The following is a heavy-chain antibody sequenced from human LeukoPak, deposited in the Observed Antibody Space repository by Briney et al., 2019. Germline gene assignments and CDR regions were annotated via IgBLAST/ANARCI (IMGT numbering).Heavy chain of an antibody. CDR2: ISAYNGNT. CDR3: ARGLGVGATSVGGGAFDI. J-gene: IGHJ3*02. Sequence: ASVKVSCEASGYTFTSYGISWVRQAPGQGLEWMGWISAYNGNTNYAQKLQGRVTMTTDTSTSTAYMELRSLRSDDTAVYYCARGLGVGATSVGGGAFDIWGQGTMVTVSS. V-gene: IGHV1-18*01. D-gene: IGHD1-26*01. CDR1: GYTFTSYG.